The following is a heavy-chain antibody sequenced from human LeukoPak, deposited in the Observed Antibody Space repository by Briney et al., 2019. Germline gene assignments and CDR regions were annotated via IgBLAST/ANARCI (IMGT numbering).Heavy chain of an antibody. V-gene: IGHV3-21*01. J-gene: IGHJ4*02. CDR1: GFTFSSYR. Sequence: GGSLRLSCAASGFTFSSYRMNWVRQAPGKGLEWVSSISSSSSYIYYADSVKGRFTISRDNAKNSLYLQMNSLRAEDTAVYYCARDSIVGATPFDYWGQGTLVTVSS. D-gene: IGHD1-26*01. CDR3: ARDSIVGATPFDY. CDR2: ISSSSSYI.